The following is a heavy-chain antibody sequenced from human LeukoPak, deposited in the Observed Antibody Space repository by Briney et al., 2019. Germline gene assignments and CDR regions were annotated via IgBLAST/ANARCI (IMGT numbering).Heavy chain of an antibody. CDR2: IYHSGST. CDR1: GGSISSGGYS. V-gene: IGHV4-30-2*01. CDR3: AREVVTIFGVVSSGMDV. J-gene: IGHJ6*02. Sequence: SETLSLTCAVSGGSISSGGYSWSWIRQPPGKGLEWIGYIYHSGSTYYNPSLKSRVTISVDRSKNQFSLKLSSVTAADTAVYYCAREVVTIFGVVSSGMDVWGQGTTVTVSS. D-gene: IGHD3-3*01.